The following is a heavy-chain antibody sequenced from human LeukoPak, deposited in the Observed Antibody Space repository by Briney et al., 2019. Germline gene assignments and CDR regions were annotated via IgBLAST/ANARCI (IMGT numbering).Heavy chain of an antibody. J-gene: IGHJ6*03. D-gene: IGHD3-10*01. CDR3: RLLWFGESNYYYMDV. CDR1: GGTFSSYA. Sequence: SVKVSCKASGGTFSSYAISWVRQAPGQGLEWMGGIIPIFGTANYAQKFQGRVTITADESTSTAYMELSSLRSEDTAVYYCRLLWFGESNYYYMDVWGKGTRSPSP. CDR2: IIPIFGTA. V-gene: IGHV1-69*13.